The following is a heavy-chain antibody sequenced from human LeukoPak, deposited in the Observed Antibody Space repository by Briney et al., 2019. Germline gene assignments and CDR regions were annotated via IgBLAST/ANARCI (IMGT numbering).Heavy chain of an antibody. J-gene: IGHJ4*02. V-gene: IGHV3-74*01. CDR3: ARDTVTHYFDY. CDR2: INNDGSST. Sequence: GGSLRLACAAYGFTFSSYEMNWVRQAPGKGLVWVSRINNDGSSTNYADSVKGRFTISRDNAKNTLYLQMNSLRAEDTAIYYCARDTVTHYFDYWGQGALVSVSS. D-gene: IGHD4-11*01. CDR1: GFTFSSYE.